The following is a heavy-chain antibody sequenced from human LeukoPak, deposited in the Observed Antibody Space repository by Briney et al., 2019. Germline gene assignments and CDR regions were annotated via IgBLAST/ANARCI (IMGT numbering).Heavy chain of an antibody. CDR2: IWYDGSNK. D-gene: IGHD6-19*01. CDR3: VRVAVAGNLNNWFDP. Sequence: PGRSLRLSCAASEFTFSNYGMHWVRQAPGKGLEWVAVIWYDGSNKYYADSVKGRFTISRDNSKNTLYLQMNSLRAEDTAVYYCVRVAVAGNLNNWFDPWGQGTLVTVSS. CDR1: EFTFSNYG. V-gene: IGHV3-33*01. J-gene: IGHJ5*02.